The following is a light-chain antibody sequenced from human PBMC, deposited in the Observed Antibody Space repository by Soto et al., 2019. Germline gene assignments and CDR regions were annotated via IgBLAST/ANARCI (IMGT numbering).Light chain of an antibody. V-gene: IGLV2-23*02. CDR1: SSDVGSYNL. CDR3: CSYAGSS. J-gene: IGLJ2*01. CDR2: EVS. Sequence: QSALTQPASVSGSPGQSITISCTGTSSDVGSYNLVSWYQQHPGKAPKLMIYEVSKRPSGVSNRLSGSKSGNTASLTISGLQGGEQADYYCCSYAGSSFGGGTKVTVL.